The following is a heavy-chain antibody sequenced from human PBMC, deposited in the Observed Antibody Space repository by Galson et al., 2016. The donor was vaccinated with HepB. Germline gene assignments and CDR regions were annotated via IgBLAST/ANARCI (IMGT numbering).Heavy chain of an antibody. CDR3: ARDPGWQYRYSGSYLGWFDP. Sequence: CAISGDSVSSNSAAWNWLRQSPSRGLEWLGRTYYRSKWYYDYAVSVQSRITISADTSKNQFSLHLDSMTPEDTAVYYCARDPGWQYRYSGSYLGWFDPWGQGTLVTVSS. CDR2: TYYRSKWYY. CDR1: GDSVSSNSAA. V-gene: IGHV6-1*01. J-gene: IGHJ5*02. D-gene: IGHD1-26*01.